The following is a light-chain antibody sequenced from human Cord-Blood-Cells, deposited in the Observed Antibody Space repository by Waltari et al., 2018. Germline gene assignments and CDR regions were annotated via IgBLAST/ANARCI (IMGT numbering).Light chain of an antibody. CDR1: NIGSKS. CDR3: QVWDSSSDSHVV. CDR2: YDS. V-gene: IGLV3-21*04. Sequence: SYVLTQPPSVSVAPGKTARITCGGNNIGSKSVHWYQQKPGQAPVLDTYYDSDRPSGIPERFSGSNSGNTATLTISSVEAGDEADYYCQVWDSSSDSHVVFGGGTKLTVL. J-gene: IGLJ2*01.